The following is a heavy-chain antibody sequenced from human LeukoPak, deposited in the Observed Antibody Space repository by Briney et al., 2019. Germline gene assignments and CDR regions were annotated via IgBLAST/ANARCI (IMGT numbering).Heavy chain of an antibody. CDR3: ASEDIVVVPAMGY. D-gene: IGHD2-2*01. CDR1: GFTFSSYW. Sequence: GGSLRLSCAASGFTFSSYWMHWVRQAPGKGLVWVSRINSDGSSTSYADSVKGRFTISRDNAKNTLYLQMNSLRAEDTAVYYCASEDIVVVPAMGYWGQGTLVTVSS. V-gene: IGHV3-74*01. CDR2: INSDGSST. J-gene: IGHJ4*02.